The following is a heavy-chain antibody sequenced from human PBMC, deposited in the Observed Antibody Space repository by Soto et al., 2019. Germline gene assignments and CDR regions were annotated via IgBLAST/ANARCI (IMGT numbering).Heavy chain of an antibody. CDR3: AKGTRIAAAGTVFQGPFDP. V-gene: IGHV3-9*01. CDR2: ISWNSGSI. CDR1: GFTFDDYA. D-gene: IGHD6-13*01. Sequence: GGSLRLSCAASGFTFDDYAMHWVRQAPGKGLEWVSGISWNSGSIGYADSVKGRFTISRDNAKNSLYLQMNSLRDEDTALYYCAKGTRIAAAGTVFQGPFDPWGQGTLVTVSS. J-gene: IGHJ5*02.